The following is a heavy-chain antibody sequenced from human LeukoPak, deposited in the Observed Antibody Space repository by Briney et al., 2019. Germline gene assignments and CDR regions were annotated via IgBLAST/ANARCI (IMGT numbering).Heavy chain of an antibody. Sequence: ASVKVSCKASGYTFTSYAMNWVRQAPGQGLEWMGWINTNTGNPTYAQGFTGRFVFSLDTSVSTAYLQISSLKAEDTAVYYCARDPHPKFHYCGSGRHNWFDPWGQGTLVTVSS. CDR1: GYTFTSYA. V-gene: IGHV7-4-1*02. CDR2: INTNTGNP. J-gene: IGHJ5*02. CDR3: ARDPHPKFHYCGSGRHNWFDP. D-gene: IGHD3-10*01.